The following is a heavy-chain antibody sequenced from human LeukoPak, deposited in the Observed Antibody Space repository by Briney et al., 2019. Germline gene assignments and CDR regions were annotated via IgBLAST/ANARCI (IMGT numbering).Heavy chain of an antibody. CDR3: ARGEMATDQPAFDY. Sequence: PSETLSLTCTVSGGSISSYYWSWIRQPPGKGLEWIGYIYYSGSTYYNPSLKSRVTISVDTSKNQFSLKLSSVTAADTAVYYCARGEMATDQPAFDYWGQGTLVTVSS. CDR2: IYYSGST. D-gene: IGHD5-24*01. CDR1: GGSISSYY. J-gene: IGHJ4*02. V-gene: IGHV4-59*12.